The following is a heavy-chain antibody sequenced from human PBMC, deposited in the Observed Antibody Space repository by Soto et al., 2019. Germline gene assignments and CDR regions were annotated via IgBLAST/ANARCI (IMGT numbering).Heavy chain of an antibody. D-gene: IGHD3-16*01. Sequence: PGLSMRLSSTAAGFNISDYDMSWISKETGKGLEWVSYISSSGSTIYYADSVKGRFTISRDNAKNSLYLQMNSLRAEDTAVYYCARPSRVGDPGPFDYWGQGTLVTVSS. V-gene: IGHV3-11*01. CDR3: ARPSRVGDPGPFDY. CDR2: ISSSGSTI. CDR1: GFNISDYD. J-gene: IGHJ4*02.